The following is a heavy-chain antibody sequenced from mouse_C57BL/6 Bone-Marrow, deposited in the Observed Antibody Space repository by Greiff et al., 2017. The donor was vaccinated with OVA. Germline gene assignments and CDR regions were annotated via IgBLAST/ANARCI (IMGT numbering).Heavy chain of an antibody. Sequence: VQLQQPGAELVKPGASVKLSCKASGYTFTSYWMHWVKQRPGRGLEWIGRIDPNSGGTKYNEKFQSKATLTVDKPSSTADMQLSSLTSEDSAVYYCAREDYGSFNWDVGPDYWGQGTTLTVSS. V-gene: IGHV1-72*01. J-gene: IGHJ2*01. D-gene: IGHD1-1*01. CDR3: AREDYGSFNWDVGPDY. CDR1: GYTFTSYW. CDR2: IDPNSGGT.